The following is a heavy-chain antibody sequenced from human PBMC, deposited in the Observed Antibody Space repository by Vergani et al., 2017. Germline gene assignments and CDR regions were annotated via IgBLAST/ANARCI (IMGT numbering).Heavy chain of an antibody. CDR3: AKEGADYGDYVVDY. D-gene: IGHD4-17*01. Sequence: QVQLVESGGGVVQPGRSLRLSCAASGFTFSSYGMHWVRQAPGKGLEWVAVISYDGSNKYYADSVKGRFTISRDNSKNTLYLQMNSLRAKDTAVYYCAKEGADYGDYVVDYWGQGTLVTVSS. J-gene: IGHJ4*02. CDR1: GFTFSSYG. CDR2: ISYDGSNK. V-gene: IGHV3-30*18.